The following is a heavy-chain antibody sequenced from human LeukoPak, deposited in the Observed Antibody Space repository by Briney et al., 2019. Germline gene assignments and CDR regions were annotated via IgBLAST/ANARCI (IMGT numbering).Heavy chain of an antibody. V-gene: IGHV3-23*01. D-gene: IGHD3-22*01. J-gene: IGHJ4*02. CDR1: EFTFSSYS. CDR2: ITGGGGST. Sequence: GGSLRLSCAASEFTFSSYSMSWVRQAPGKGLEWVSSITGGGGSTYFADSVKDRFTISRDNSRNTLYLQLNSLRAEDTAVYYCAKSPYYDASGYNREYYFDCWGQGTLVTVSS. CDR3: AKSPYYDASGYNREYYFDC.